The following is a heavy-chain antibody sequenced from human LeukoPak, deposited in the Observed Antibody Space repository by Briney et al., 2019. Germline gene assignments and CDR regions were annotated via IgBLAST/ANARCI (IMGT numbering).Heavy chain of an antibody. V-gene: IGHV6-1*01. D-gene: IGHD3-10*01. J-gene: IGHJ5*02. CDR3: ARSGSAWFDP. CDR2: TYYRSTWFN. Sequence: SQTLSLTCDISGDSVSSDSAAWNWIRQSPSRGLEWLGRTYYRSTWFNDYAVSVKSRTTINPDTSKNQFSLQLSSVTPEDTAVYFCARSGSAWFDPWGQGTLVSVSS. CDR1: GDSVSSDSAA.